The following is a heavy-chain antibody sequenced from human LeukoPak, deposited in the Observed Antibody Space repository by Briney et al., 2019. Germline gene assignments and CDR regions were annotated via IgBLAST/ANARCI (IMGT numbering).Heavy chain of an antibody. J-gene: IGHJ6*03. CDR2: INHSGST. V-gene: IGHV4-34*01. Sequence: SETLSLTCAVYGGSFSGYYWSWIRQPPGKGLEWIGEINHSGSTNYNPSLKSRVTISVDTSENQFSLKLSSVTAADTAVYYCARVDSYGYHYYYYMDVWGKGTTVTVSS. CDR1: GGSFSGYY. D-gene: IGHD5-18*01. CDR3: ARVDSYGYHYYYYMDV.